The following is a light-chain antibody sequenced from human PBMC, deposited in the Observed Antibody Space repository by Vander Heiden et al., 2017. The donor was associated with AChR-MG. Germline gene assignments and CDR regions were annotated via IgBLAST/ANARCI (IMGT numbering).Light chain of an antibody. CDR1: QGLLHSNGYNY. V-gene: IGKV2-28*01. Sequence: DIVMTQSPLSLPVTPGEPASISCRSSQGLLHSNGYNYLDWYLQKPGQSPQLLIYLGSNRASGVPDRFSGSGSGTDFTLKISRVEAEDVGVYYCMQALQTPLTFGGGTKVAIK. J-gene: IGKJ4*01. CDR2: LGS. CDR3: MQALQTPLT.